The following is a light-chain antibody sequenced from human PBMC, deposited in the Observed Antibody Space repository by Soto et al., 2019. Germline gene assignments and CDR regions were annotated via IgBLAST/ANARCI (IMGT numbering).Light chain of an antibody. CDR3: CSYAGGPYV. V-gene: IGLV2-11*01. J-gene: IGLJ1*01. Sequence: QSALTQPRSVSGSPGQSVAISCTGTSGDVGGYDYVSWYQQHPGKAPNVIIFDVSKRPSGVPDRFSGSKSGNTASLTISGLQAEDEADYYCCSYAGGPYVFGTGTKVTVL. CDR1: SGDVGGYDY. CDR2: DVS.